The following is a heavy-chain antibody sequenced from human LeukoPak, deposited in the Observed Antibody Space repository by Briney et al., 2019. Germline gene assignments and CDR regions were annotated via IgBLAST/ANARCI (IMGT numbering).Heavy chain of an antibody. V-gene: IGHV3-23*01. Sequence: GGSLRLSCAASGFSFSSFAMTWVRQAPGKGLEWVSSITGGHYATYNTDSVKGRFTISRDNAKNTLYLQMNSLRADDTAIYYCTKDPNGDYIGAFDPWGQGTLVTVSP. J-gene: IGHJ5*02. CDR1: GFSFSSFA. CDR3: TKDPNGDYIGAFDP. CDR2: ITGGHYAT. D-gene: IGHD4-17*01.